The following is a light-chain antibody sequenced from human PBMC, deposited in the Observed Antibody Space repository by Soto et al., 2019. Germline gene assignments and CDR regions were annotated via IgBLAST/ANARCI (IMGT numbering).Light chain of an antibody. V-gene: IGKV1-5*01. CDR2: DAS. CDR3: QQYYSYWT. J-gene: IGKJ1*01. CDR1: QSISSY. Sequence: DIQRTQSPSSLSASVGDRVTITCRASQSISSYLNWYQQKPGKDPKLLIYDASRLQSGVPSRFSGSRSGTEFTLTISSLQPDDFATYYCQQYYSYWTFGQGTKVDIK.